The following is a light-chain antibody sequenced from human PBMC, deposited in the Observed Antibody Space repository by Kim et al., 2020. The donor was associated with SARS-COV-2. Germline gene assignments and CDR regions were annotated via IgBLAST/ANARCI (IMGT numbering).Light chain of an antibody. CDR3: SSYAGSNNLL. Sequence: QSVLTQPPSASGSPGQSVTISCTGTSSDVGGYNYVSWYQQQPGKAPKLIIYEVSKRPSGVPDRFSGSKSGNTASLTVSGLQAEDEADYYCSSYAGSNNLLFGGGTKLTVL. J-gene: IGLJ3*02. CDR1: SSDVGGYNY. V-gene: IGLV2-8*01. CDR2: EVS.